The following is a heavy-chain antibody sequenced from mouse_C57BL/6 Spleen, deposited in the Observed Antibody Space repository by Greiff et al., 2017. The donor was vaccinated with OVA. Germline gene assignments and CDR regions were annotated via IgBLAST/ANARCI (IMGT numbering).Heavy chain of an antibody. V-gene: IGHV1-15*01. CDR3: TPGTG. Sequence: VKLQQSGAELVRPGASVTLSCKASGYTFTDYEMHWVKQTPVHGLEWIGAIDPETGGTAYNQKFKGKAILTADKSSSTADMELRSLTSEDSAVYYCTPGTGWGQGTLVTVSA. CDR2: IDPETGGT. CDR1: GYTFTDYE. J-gene: IGHJ3*02. D-gene: IGHD4-1*01.